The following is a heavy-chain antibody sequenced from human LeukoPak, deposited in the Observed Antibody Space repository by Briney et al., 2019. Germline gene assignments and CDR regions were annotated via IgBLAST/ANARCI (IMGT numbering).Heavy chain of an antibody. J-gene: IGHJ4*02. V-gene: IGHV4-39*01. Sequence: SETLSLTCTDSGGSISSSSYYWGWIRQPPGKGLEWIGSIYYSGSTYYNPSLKSRVTISVDTSKNQFSLKLSSVTAADTAVYYCARHEYSGYDFGFWFDYWGQGTLVTVSS. CDR3: ARHEYSGYDFGFWFDY. CDR1: GGSISSSSYY. CDR2: IYYSGST. D-gene: IGHD5-12*01.